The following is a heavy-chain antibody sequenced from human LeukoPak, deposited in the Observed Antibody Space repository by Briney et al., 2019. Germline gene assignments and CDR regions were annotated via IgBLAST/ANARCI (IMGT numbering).Heavy chain of an antibody. J-gene: IGHJ3*02. D-gene: IGHD1-1*01. V-gene: IGHV3-21*06. Sequence: GGSLRLSCAASGFTFSSYSMNWVRQAPGKGLEWVSSISSSSSYIYYADSLQGRLTISRANAKNSIYLEMRNLRADDTAVYYCARDSLEPSKDALDMWGQGTMVTVSS. CDR1: GFTFSSYS. CDR2: ISSSSSYI. CDR3: ARDSLEPSKDALDM.